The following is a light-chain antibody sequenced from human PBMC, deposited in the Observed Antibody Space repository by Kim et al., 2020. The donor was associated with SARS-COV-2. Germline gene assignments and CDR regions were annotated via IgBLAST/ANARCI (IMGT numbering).Light chain of an antibody. CDR1: QSVSSSY. V-gene: IGKV3-20*01. CDR3: QQYGSSPQT. Sequence: PPGERANLSCRASQSVSSSYLAWYQQKPGQAPRLLIYGASSRATGIPDRFSGSGYGTDFTLTISRLEPEDFVVYYCQQYGSSPQTFGQGTQVDIK. CDR2: GAS. J-gene: IGKJ1*01.